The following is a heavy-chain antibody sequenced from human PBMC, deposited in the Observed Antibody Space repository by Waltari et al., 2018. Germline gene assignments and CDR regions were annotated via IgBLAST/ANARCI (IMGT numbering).Heavy chain of an antibody. CDR1: GYTLTELS. D-gene: IGHD3-10*01. Sequence: QVQLVQSGAEVKKPGASVKVSCKVSGYTLTELSMHWVRQAPGKGLEWLGGFDPEDGETIYAQKFQGRVTMTEETSTDTAYMELSSLRSEDTAVYYCATDRLAGRGNWFDPWGQGTLVTVSS. CDR3: ATDRLAGRGNWFDP. CDR2: FDPEDGET. J-gene: IGHJ5*02. V-gene: IGHV1-24*01.